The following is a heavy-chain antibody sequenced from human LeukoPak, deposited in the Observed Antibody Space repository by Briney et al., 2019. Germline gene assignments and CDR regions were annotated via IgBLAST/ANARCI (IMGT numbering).Heavy chain of an antibody. V-gene: IGHV4-39*01. D-gene: IGHD3-16*02. Sequence: GSLRLSCAASGFTVSSNYMSWVRQAPGKGLEWIGSIYYSGSTYYNPSLKSRVTISVDTSKNQFSLKLSSVTAADTAVYYCARHNLSGAFDIWGQGTMVTVSS. CDR2: IYYSGST. CDR3: ARHNLSGAFDI. J-gene: IGHJ3*02. CDR1: GFTVSSNY.